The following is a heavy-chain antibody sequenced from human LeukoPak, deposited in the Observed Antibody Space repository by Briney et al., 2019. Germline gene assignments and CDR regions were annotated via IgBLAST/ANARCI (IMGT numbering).Heavy chain of an antibody. CDR3: VRNQRWRQSIRAFDI. Sequence: SETLSLTCAVSGYFISSGYYWGWIRQPPGKGLEWIGNIFQSETTHYNPSLKSRVTISVDTSKNQFSLKLSSVTAADTAVYYWVRNQRWRQSIRAFDIWGQGTMVTVSS. CDR2: IFQSETT. J-gene: IGHJ3*02. D-gene: IGHD5-24*01. V-gene: IGHV4-38-2*01. CDR1: GYFISSGYY.